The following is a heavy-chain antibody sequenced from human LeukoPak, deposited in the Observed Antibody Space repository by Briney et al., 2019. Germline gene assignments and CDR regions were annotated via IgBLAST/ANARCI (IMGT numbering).Heavy chain of an antibody. CDR3: ARWGQNSSS. CDR1: GFTFSSYA. J-gene: IGHJ4*02. CDR2: ISYDGSNK. D-gene: IGHD6-6*01. Sequence: PGRSMRLSCAASGFTFSSYAMHWVRQAPGKGLEGVAVISYDGSNKYYADSVKGRFTISRDNSKNTRYLQMNSLRAEDTAVYYCARWGQNSSSWSQGTLVTVYS. V-gene: IGHV3-30-3*01.